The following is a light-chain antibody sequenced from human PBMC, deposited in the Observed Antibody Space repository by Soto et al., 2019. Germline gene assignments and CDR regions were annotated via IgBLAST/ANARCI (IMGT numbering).Light chain of an antibody. J-gene: IGKJ2*01. CDR1: QSIASW. CDR2: AGS. CDR3: QQANSFPYT. V-gene: IGKV1-12*01. Sequence: DIQMTQSPSSVSASVGDSVTITCRASQSIASWLAWYQQKPGKAPQLLIYAGSSLQSGVPSRFSGSGSGTDFTLTISSLQPEDSATYYCQQANSFPYTFGQGTKLQIK.